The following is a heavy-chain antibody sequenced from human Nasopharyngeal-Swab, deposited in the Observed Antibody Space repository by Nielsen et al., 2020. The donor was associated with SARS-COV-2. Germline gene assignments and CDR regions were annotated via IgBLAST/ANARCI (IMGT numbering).Heavy chain of an antibody. CDR2: MNPNSGNT. V-gene: IGHV1-8*01. Sequence: ASVKVSCKASGYTFTSYDINWVRQATGQGLEWMGWMNPNSGNTGYAQKFQGRVTMTRNTSIRTAYMELSSLRSDDTAVYYWERDASEWSYYYYGMDVWGQGTTVTVSS. J-gene: IGHJ6*02. CDR3: ERDASEWSYYYYGMDV. D-gene: IGHD3-3*01. CDR1: GYTFTSYD.